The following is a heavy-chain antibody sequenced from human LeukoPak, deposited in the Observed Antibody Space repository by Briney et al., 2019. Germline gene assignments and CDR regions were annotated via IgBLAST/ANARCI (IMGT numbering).Heavy chain of an antibody. V-gene: IGHV3-21*04. D-gene: IGHD1-26*01. CDR3: VRDRGTYRPIDY. CDR1: GFTFSSYA. CDR2: ISYTGTYI. J-gene: IGHJ4*02. Sequence: GGSLRLSCAASGFTFSSYAMSWVRQAPGKGLEWVSSISYTGTYIYYADSVKGRFTISRDNAQSSLYLQMNSLRAEDTAIYYCVRDRGTYRPIDYWGQGTLVTVSS.